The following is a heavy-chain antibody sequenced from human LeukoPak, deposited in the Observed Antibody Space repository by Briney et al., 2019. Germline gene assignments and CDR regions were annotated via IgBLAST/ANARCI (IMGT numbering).Heavy chain of an antibody. V-gene: IGHV1-2*02. Sequence: ASVKVSCKASGYTFTGYYIHWVRQAPGQGLEWMAWINPNTGDTNYAQRFQGRVTMTRDTSVNTAYMELSRLRSDDMAVYFCAREESFSGGSQSLDYWGQGTLVTVSS. J-gene: IGHJ4*02. D-gene: IGHD2-15*01. CDR3: AREESFSGGSQSLDY. CDR2: INPNTGDT. CDR1: GYTFTGYY.